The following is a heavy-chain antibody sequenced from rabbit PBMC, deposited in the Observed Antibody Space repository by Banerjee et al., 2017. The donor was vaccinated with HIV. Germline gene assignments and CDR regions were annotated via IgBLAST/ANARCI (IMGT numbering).Heavy chain of an antibody. CDR1: GFSFSSNA. CDR2: IYTGDGST. V-gene: IGHV1S45*01. CDR3: ARDAGRRAHL. J-gene: IGHJ4*01. D-gene: IGHD4-2*01. Sequence: QEQLEESGGDLVKPEGSLTLTCTASGFSFSSNAMCWVRQAPGKGLEWIACIYTGDGSTYYASWAKGRFTISKTSSTTVTLQMTSLTAADTATYFCARDAGRRAHLWGPGTLVTVS.